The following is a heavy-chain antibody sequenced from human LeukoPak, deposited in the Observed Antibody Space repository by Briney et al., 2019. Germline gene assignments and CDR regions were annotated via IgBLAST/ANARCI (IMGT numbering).Heavy chain of an antibody. CDR3: ARAPPAMVRDYFDD. V-gene: IGHV3-21*01. Sequence: GGSLRLSCAASGFTFSSYSMSWVRQAPGMGLEWVSSISGSSSYIYYADSVKGRFTISRDNAKNSLYLQMNSLRAEDTAVYYCARAPPAMVRDYFDDWGQGTLVTVSS. D-gene: IGHD5-18*01. J-gene: IGHJ4*02. CDR1: GFTFSSYS. CDR2: ISGSSSYI.